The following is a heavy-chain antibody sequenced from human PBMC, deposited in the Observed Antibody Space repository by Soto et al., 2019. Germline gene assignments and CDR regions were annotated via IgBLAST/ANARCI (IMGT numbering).Heavy chain of an antibody. CDR3: AGGAQGGDYPLFAA. V-gene: IGHV3-11*01. CDR2: ISGSDTTM. J-gene: IGHJ5*02. CDR1: GFTFSDYY. Sequence: QVQLVESGGGLVKPGGSLRLSCAASGFTFSDYYMNCIRQAPGKGLEWISYISGSDTTMYYASSVKGRFTISRDNANNSLYLHMNSLGAEDTAVYYCAGGAQGGDYPLFAAWGQGTLVTVSS. D-gene: IGHD3-16*01.